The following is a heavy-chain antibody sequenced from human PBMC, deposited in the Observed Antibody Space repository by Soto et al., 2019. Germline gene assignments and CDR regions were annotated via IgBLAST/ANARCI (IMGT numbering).Heavy chain of an antibody. CDR3: ARGASQYSSGWLFDY. V-gene: IGHV1-18*01. Sequence: QVQLVQSGAEVKKPGASVKVSCKASGYTFTSYGISWVRKAPGQGLEWMGWISAYNGNTNYAKKLQGRVTMTTDTSTSTAYMELRSLRSDDTAVYYCARGASQYSSGWLFDYWGQGTLVTVSS. CDR1: GYTFTSYG. J-gene: IGHJ4*02. CDR2: ISAYNGNT. D-gene: IGHD6-19*01.